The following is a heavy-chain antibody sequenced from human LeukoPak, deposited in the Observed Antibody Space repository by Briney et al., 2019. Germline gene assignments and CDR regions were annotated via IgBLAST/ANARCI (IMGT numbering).Heavy chain of an antibody. D-gene: IGHD4/OR15-4a*01. J-gene: IGHJ4*02. V-gene: IGHV3-30*03. CDR2: ISNDGSRK. CDR3: ARDRMVDGDYFDY. Sequence: GGSLRLSCAPSGFTFSRHGMHWVRQAPGKGLEWVAIISNDGSRKYYAHSVEGRFTISRDNAKNSLYLQMNSLRAEDTAVYYCARDRMVDGDYFDYGAQEPLVPVSS. CDR1: GFTFSRHG.